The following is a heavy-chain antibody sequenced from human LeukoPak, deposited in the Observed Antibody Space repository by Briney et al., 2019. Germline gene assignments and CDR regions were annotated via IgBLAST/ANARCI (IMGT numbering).Heavy chain of an antibody. CDR3: ARDSRDSSGYSDY. D-gene: IGHD6-19*01. J-gene: IGHJ4*02. Sequence: GGSLRLSCAASGFAFSDYYMSWIRQAPGKGLEWVSYISSSGSTIYYADSVKGRFTISRDNAKNSLYLQMNSLRAEDTAVYYCARDSRDSSGYSDYWGQGTLVTVSS. V-gene: IGHV3-11*01. CDR2: ISSSGSTI. CDR1: GFAFSDYY.